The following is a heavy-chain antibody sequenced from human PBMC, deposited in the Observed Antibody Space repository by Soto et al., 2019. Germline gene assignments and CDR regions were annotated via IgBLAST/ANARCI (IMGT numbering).Heavy chain of an antibody. CDR3: ARDIWFDELSGGYYHYGMDV. CDR1: GGSISASY. CDR2: IYYTGST. J-gene: IGHJ6*02. Sequence: PSETLSLTCSVSGGSISASYWSWIRQPPGKGLEWIGYIYYTGSTYYNPSLKSRVTISRDTSKKQFSLDLTSVTAADTAVYYCARDIWFDELSGGYYHYGMDVWGQGTTVTVYS. V-gene: IGHV4-59*01. D-gene: IGHD3-10*01.